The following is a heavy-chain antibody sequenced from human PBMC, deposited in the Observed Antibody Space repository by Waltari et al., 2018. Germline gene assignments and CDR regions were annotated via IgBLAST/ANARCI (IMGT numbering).Heavy chain of an antibody. Sequence: FTSYAMHWVRQAPGQRLEWMGWINAGNGNTKYSQEFQGRVTITRDTSASTAYMELSSLRSEDMAVYYCARLAGGSIDYWGQGTLVTVSS. CDR2: INAGNGNT. CDR3: ARLAGGSIDY. J-gene: IGHJ4*02. V-gene: IGHV1-3*03. CDR1: FTSYA. D-gene: IGHD3-16*01.